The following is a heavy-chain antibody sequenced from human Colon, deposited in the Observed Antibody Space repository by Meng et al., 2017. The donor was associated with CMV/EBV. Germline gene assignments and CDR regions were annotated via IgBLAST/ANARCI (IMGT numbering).Heavy chain of an antibody. D-gene: IGHD3-10*01. Sequence: VSCKTSGGTFNNYRISWVRQAPGQGLEWMGGIVPIFGVTNNTQRFQGRLTITADKFAGTAYMELRSLTSEDTALYYCARDSGFGELYWGQGTLVTVSS. J-gene: IGHJ4*02. CDR2: IVPIFGVT. CDR3: ARDSGFGELY. CDR1: GGTFNNYR. V-gene: IGHV1-69*17.